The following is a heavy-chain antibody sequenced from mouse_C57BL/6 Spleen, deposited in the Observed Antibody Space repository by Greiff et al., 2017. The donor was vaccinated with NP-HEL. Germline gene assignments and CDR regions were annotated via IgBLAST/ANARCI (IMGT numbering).Heavy chain of an antibody. CDR2: INYDGSST. CDR1: GFTFSDYY. V-gene: IGHV5-16*01. J-gene: IGHJ3*01. D-gene: IGHD1-1*01. CDR3: AREAYGSSYGWMAY. Sequence: EVKLVESEGGLVQPGSSMKLSCTASGFTFSDYYMAWVRQVPEKGLEWVANINYDGSSTYYLDSLKSRFIISRDNAKNILYLQMSSLKSEDTATYYCAREAYGSSYGWMAYGGQGTLVTVSA.